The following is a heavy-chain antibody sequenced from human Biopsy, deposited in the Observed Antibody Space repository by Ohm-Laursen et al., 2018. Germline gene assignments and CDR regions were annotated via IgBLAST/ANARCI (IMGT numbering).Heavy chain of an antibody. D-gene: IGHD1-26*01. J-gene: IGHJ3*02. CDR3: AGIVLGPTNDAFDI. Sequence: TLSLTCTVSGDSIRNYYWSWIRQAAGKGLEWIGRIYPGGGTIYNPSLKSRVTMSVDTSKNHFSLNLNSVTAADTAVYYCAGIVLGPTNDAFDIWGQGTMVTVS. CDR1: GDSIRNYY. CDR2: IYPGGGT. V-gene: IGHV4-4*07.